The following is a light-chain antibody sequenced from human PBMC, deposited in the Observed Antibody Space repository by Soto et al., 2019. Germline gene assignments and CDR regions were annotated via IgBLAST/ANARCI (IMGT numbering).Light chain of an antibody. CDR3: SSYTSSSTLGV. J-gene: IGLJ1*01. CDR2: DVS. CDR1: SSDVGVYNY. V-gene: IGLV2-14*01. Sequence: QSALTQPASVSGSPGQSITISCTGTSSDVGVYNYVSWYQQHPGKAPKLMIYDVSNRPSGVSNRFSGSKSGNTASLTISGRQAEDEADYYCSSYTSSSTLGVFGTGTKLTVL.